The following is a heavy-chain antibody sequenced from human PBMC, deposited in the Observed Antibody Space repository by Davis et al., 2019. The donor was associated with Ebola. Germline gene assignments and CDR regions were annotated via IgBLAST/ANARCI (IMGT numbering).Heavy chain of an antibody. D-gene: IGHD6-19*01. CDR1: GGSISSYY. V-gene: IGHV4-59*01. CDR2: IYYSGST. J-gene: IGHJ6*02. Sequence: SETLSLTCTVSGGSISSYYWSWIRQPPGKGLEWIGYIYYSGSTNYNPSPKSRVTISVDTSKNQFSLKLSSVTAADTAVYYCARDMGQQWLHGMDVWGQGTTVTVSS. CDR3: ARDMGQQWLHGMDV.